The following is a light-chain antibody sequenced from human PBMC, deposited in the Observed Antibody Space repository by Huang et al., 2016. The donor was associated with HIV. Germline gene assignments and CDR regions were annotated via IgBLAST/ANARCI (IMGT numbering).Light chain of an antibody. J-gene: IGKJ2*01. V-gene: IGKV3D-20*01. CDR1: QSVRNHY. CDR3: QQYSTSSYT. Sequence: IVLTQSPATLSLSPGERATLTCGASQSVRNHYLAWYQQKPGLAPRLLIYDAHVRAAGIPDRLSGSGSGTDFTLTISRLEPEDFAMYYCQQYSTSSYTFGQGTKVDI. CDR2: DAH.